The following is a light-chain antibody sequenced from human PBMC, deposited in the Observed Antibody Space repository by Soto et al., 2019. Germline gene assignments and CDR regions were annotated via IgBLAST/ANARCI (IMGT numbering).Light chain of an antibody. CDR2: DAS. CDR3: QHYASSGWT. V-gene: IGKV3-11*01. J-gene: IGKJ1*01. Sequence: EIVLTQSPATLSLSPGERATLSCRASQSVTNSLAWYQQKPGQAPRLLVYDASNRATGIPTRFSGSGSGTDFTLTISRLEPEDFAVYYCQHYASSGWTFGQGTKVDIK. CDR1: QSVTNS.